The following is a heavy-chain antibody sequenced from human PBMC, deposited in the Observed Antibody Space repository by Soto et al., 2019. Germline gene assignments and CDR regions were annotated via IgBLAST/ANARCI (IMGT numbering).Heavy chain of an antibody. CDR3: ARDTLELLYYFDY. CDR1: GFTFSNYW. Sequence: SGGSLRLSCAASGFTFSNYWMHWVRQAPGKGLVWVSRINSDGSSASYADSVKGRFTISRDNAENTLYLQMNSLRAEDTAVYYCARDTLELLYYFDYWGQGTLVTVSS. CDR2: INSDGSSA. J-gene: IGHJ4*02. D-gene: IGHD1-7*01. V-gene: IGHV3-74*01.